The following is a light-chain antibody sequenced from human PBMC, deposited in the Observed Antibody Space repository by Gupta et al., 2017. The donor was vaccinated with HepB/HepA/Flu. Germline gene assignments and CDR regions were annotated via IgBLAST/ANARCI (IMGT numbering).Light chain of an antibody. V-gene: IGLV1-40*01. CDR1: STNIGAGCD. Sequence: QSVLTQPPSVSGAPGQTLTISCTGRSTNIGAGCDVHWYQQVPETAPKVLIYGNNKRHSGGADRFSGSKSGSSASLAITGLRAEDEADYYCQSYDSSRSGYWVFGGGTKLTVL. CDR2: GNN. CDR3: QSYDSSRSGYWV. J-gene: IGLJ3*02.